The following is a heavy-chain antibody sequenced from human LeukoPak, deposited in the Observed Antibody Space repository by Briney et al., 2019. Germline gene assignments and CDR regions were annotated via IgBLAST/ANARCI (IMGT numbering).Heavy chain of an antibody. Sequence: SETLSLTCTVSGGSISSSSYYWGWIRQPPGKGLEWIGSIYYSGSTYYNPSLKSRVTIAVDTSKNQFSLKLISVTAADTAVYYCARIGYYDSSGYYPNWFDPWGQGTLVTVSS. CDR1: GGSISSSSYY. CDR3: ARIGYYDSSGYYPNWFDP. J-gene: IGHJ5*02. CDR2: IYYSGST. D-gene: IGHD3-22*01. V-gene: IGHV4-39*07.